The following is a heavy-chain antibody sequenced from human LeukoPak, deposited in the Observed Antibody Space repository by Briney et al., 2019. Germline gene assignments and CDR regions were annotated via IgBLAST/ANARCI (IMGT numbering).Heavy chain of an antibody. D-gene: IGHD2-15*01. CDR2: IDFETDTT. V-gene: IGHV3-74*01. J-gene: IGHJ4*02. Sequence: GGSLRPSCVASGFTFSSYWMHWVRHAPGKGLEWVSRIDFETDTTTYAGSVKGRFTISRDNTKNTLYLQMDSLRDEDAAVYYCVRAGSGFDYWGQGTLVTVTS. CDR3: VRAGSGFDY. CDR1: GFTFSSYW.